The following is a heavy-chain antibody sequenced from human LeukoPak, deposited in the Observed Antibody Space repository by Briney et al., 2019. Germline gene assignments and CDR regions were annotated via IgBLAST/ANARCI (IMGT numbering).Heavy chain of an antibody. CDR2: ISSSSSYI. CDR3: AREAFIVGGSFDY. CDR1: GFTFSSYS. V-gene: IGHV3-21*01. D-gene: IGHD1-26*01. J-gene: IGHJ4*02. Sequence: PGGSLRLSCAASGFTFSSYSMNWVRQAPGKGLEWVSFISSSSSYIYYADSVKGRFTISRDNAKNSLYLQMNSLRAEDTAVYYCAREAFIVGGSFDYWGQGTLVTVSS.